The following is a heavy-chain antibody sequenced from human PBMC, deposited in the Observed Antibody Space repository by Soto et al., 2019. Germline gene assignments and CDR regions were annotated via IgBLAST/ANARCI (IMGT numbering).Heavy chain of an antibody. Sequence: GGSLRLSCAASGFTVSSNYMSWVRQAPGKGLEWVSVIYSGGSTYYADSVKGRFTISRDNSKNTLYLQMNSLRAEDTAVYYCARTGYSSSWYRGDYYGMDVWGQGTTVTVSS. CDR3: ARTGYSSSWYRGDYYGMDV. CDR1: GFTVSSNY. D-gene: IGHD6-13*01. V-gene: IGHV3-53*01. J-gene: IGHJ6*02. CDR2: IYSGGST.